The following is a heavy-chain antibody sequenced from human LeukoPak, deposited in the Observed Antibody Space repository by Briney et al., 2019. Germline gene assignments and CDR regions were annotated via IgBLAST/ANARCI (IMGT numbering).Heavy chain of an antibody. V-gene: IGHV4-34*01. J-gene: IGHJ6*02. D-gene: IGHD2-15*01. CDR2: INHSGST. Sequence: SETLSLTCAVSGGSFSGYYWSWIRQPPGKGLEWIGEINHSGSTNYNPSLKSRVTISVDTSKNQFSLKLSSVTAADTAVYYCARGDIVVVVAATRTYYYYGMDVWGQGTTVTVSS. CDR3: ARGDIVVVVAATRTYYYYGMDV. CDR1: GGSFSGYY.